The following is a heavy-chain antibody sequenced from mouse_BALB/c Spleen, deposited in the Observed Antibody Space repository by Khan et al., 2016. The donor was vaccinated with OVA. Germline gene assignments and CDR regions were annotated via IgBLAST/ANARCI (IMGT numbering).Heavy chain of an antibody. CDR2: ISYSGST. D-gene: IGHD1-1*01. Sequence: VQLKQSGPGLVKPSQSLSLTCTVTGYSITRDYAWNWIRQFPGNKLEWMGYISYSGSTSYNPSLKSRISITRDTSKNQFFLQLNSVTTEDTATYYYARGNYYGYAMDYWGQGTSVTVSS. CDR3: ARGNYYGYAMDY. CDR1: GYSITRDYA. J-gene: IGHJ4*01. V-gene: IGHV3-2*02.